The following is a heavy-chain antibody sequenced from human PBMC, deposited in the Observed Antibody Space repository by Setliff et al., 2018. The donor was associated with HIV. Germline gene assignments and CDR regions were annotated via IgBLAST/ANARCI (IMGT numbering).Heavy chain of an antibody. V-gene: IGHV3-15*01. D-gene: IGHD1-26*01. CDR2: MKTKTDGGTT. Sequence: PGGSLRLSCAGSGFTFSNAGMSWVRQAPGKGLEWVGRMKTKTDGGTTDYAAPVKGRFTISRDDTTKTLHLQMNSPKTGNTVVYSCTAIVGSYDTFDFWGQGTMVTVSS. CDR1: GFTFSNAG. CDR3: TAIVGSYDTFDF. J-gene: IGHJ3*01.